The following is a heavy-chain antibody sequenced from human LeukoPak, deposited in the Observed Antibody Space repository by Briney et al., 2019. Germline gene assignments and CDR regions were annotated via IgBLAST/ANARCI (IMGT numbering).Heavy chain of an antibody. V-gene: IGHV3-11*01. J-gene: IGHJ6*03. CDR2: ISSSGSTI. CDR1: GFTFSDYY. Sequence: PGGSLRLSCAASGFTFSDYYMSWIRQAPGKGPEWVSYISSSGSTIYYADSVKGRFTISRDNAKNSLYLQMNSLRAEDTAVYYCARGGRELDYYYYYMDVWGKGTTVTVSS. CDR3: ARGGRELDYYYYYMDV. D-gene: IGHD1-26*01.